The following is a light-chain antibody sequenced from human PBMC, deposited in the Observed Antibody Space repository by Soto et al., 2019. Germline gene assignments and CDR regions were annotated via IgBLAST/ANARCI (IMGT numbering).Light chain of an antibody. CDR2: AAS. CDR1: QGISSY. V-gene: IGKV1-9*01. Sequence: IQLTESPSFLSASLGDRVTITCRASQGISSYLAWYQQKPGKAPKLLIYAASTLQSGVPSRFSGSGSGTEFTLTISSLQPEDFATYYCQQLNSYPFTVGHGTKVDIK. CDR3: QQLNSYPFT. J-gene: IGKJ3*01.